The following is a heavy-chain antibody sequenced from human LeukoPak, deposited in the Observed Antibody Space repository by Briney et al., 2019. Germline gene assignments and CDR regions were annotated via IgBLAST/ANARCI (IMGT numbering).Heavy chain of an antibody. CDR3: ARGYSGSYYAFDY. CDR1: GFTFSSYS. J-gene: IGHJ4*02. D-gene: IGHD1-26*01. Sequence: GGSLRLSCAASGFTFSSYSMNWVRQAPGQGLEWVSSISSSSSYIYYADSVKGRFTISRDNAKNSLYLQMNSLRAEDTAVYYCARGYSGSYYAFDYWGQGTLVTVSS. CDR2: ISSSSSYI. V-gene: IGHV3-21*01.